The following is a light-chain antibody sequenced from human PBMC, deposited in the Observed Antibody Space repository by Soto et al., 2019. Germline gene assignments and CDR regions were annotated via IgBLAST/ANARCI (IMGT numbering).Light chain of an antibody. CDR1: ESLVAVDGNTY. CDR2: KVS. V-gene: IGKV2-30*01. CDR3: MQATHWPGT. Sequence: DVVLTQSPLSLPVTLGQPASLSCRSSESLVAVDGNTYLNWFQQRPGQSPRRLIFKVSNRGSGVPERFGGSASGSHFTLEISRVEAEDAAVYFCMQATHWPGTFGQGTKVEVK. J-gene: IGKJ1*01.